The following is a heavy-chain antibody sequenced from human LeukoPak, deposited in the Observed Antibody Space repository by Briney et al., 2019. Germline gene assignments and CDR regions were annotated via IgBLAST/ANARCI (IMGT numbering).Heavy chain of an antibody. D-gene: IGHD3-10*01. CDR3: ARAFMVVRGVISYFDY. Sequence: ASVKVSCKTSGYSFILYGISWVRQAPGQGPEWMGWISTSTGDTKYTQKFQGRVTLTTDTSTSTAYMELRSLRSDDTAVYYCARAFMVVRGVISYFDYWGQGTLVTVSS. J-gene: IGHJ4*02. V-gene: IGHV1-18*01. CDR1: GYSFILYG. CDR2: ISTSTGDT.